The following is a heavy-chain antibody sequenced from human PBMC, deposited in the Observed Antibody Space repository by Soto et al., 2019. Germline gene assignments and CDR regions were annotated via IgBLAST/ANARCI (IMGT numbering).Heavy chain of an antibody. J-gene: IGHJ4*02. CDR2: INPNSGGT. CDR1: GYTFTGYY. CDR3: ATASGYCSSTRCYELY. V-gene: IGHV1-2*02. Sequence: ASVKVSCKASGYTFTGYYMHWVRQAPGQGLEWMGWINPNSGGTNYAQKFQGRVTMTRDTSISTAYMELSRLRSDDTAVYYCATASGYCSSTRCYELYWGQGTLVTVSS. D-gene: IGHD2-2*03.